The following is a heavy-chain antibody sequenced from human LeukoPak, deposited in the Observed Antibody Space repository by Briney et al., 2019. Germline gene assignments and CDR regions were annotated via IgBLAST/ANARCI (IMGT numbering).Heavy chain of an antibody. CDR2: FDPEDGET. CDR3: AGDHYDFWSGPSGEDV. J-gene: IGHJ6*04. CDR1: GYTLTELS. Sequence: ASVKVSCKVSGYTLTELSMHWVRQAPGKGLEWMGGFDPEDGETIYAQKLQGRVTMTTDTSTSTAYMELRSLRSDDTAVYYCAGDHYDFWSGPSGEDVWGKGTTVTVSS. D-gene: IGHD3-3*01. V-gene: IGHV1-24*01.